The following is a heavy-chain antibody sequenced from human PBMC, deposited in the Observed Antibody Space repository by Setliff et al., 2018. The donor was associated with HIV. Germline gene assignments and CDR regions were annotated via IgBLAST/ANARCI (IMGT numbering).Heavy chain of an antibody. J-gene: IGHJ4*02. D-gene: IGHD3-22*01. Sequence: TSETLSLTCTVSGGSISSGDYFLSWIRQAPGKGLEWIGCIYYSGSTYYNPSLKSRVTISVDTSKNQFSLMLSSVTAADTAVYYCARLGDYDSSGYSWFDYWGQGTLVTVS. CDR2: IYYSGST. CDR1: GGSISSGDYF. CDR3: ARLGDYDSSGYSWFDY. V-gene: IGHV4-61*08.